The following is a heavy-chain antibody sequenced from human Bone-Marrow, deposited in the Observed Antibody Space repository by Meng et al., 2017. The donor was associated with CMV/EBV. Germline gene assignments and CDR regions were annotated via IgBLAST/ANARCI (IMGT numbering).Heavy chain of an antibody. D-gene: IGHD2-21*02. V-gene: IGHV1-69*05. J-gene: IGHJ3*01. Sequence: SVKVSCKASGGTFSNYAVTWVRQAPGQGLEWMGGIIPLFGTVDYAQKFQGRVTITTDESTTTAYMELTSLKSEDTAVYFCAGGSADRRGIVLVTAALGAFDVWGQGTRVTVS. CDR2: IIPLFGTV. CDR3: AGGSADRRGIVLVTAALGAFDV. CDR1: GGTFSNYA.